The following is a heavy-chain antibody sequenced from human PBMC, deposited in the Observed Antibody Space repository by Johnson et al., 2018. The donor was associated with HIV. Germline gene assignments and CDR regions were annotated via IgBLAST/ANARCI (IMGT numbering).Heavy chain of an antibody. CDR1: GFTFSRYW. CDR2: LNWKGDKT. V-gene: IGHV3-20*01. Sequence: VQLVESGGGLVQPGGSLRLSCGASGFTFSRYWMSWVRQAPGKGLEWVAGLNWKGDKTGYADSVKGRFTISRDNAKNSLDLQLNSLRAEDTAVYHCARGPLFYYSSGLWAFDIWGQGTMVTVSS. J-gene: IGHJ3*02. CDR3: ARGPLFYYSSGLWAFDI. D-gene: IGHD3-10*01.